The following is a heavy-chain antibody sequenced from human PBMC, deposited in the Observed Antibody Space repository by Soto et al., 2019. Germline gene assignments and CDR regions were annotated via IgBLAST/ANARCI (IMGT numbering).Heavy chain of an antibody. CDR2: ITSSGDNT. J-gene: IGHJ4*02. V-gene: IGHV3-23*01. CDR3: AKGGRAVLWFGEFDY. CDR1: GFTFSSYA. Sequence: GGSLRLSCAASGFTFSSYAMSWVRQAPGKGLEWVSNITSSGDNTYYADSVKGRFTISRDNPKNTLYLQMNSLRAEDTAVYYCAKGGRAVLWFGEFDYWGQGALVTVSS. D-gene: IGHD3-10*01.